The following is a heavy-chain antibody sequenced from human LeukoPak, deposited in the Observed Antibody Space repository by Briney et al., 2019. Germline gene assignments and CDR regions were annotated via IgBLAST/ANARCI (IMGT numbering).Heavy chain of an antibody. Sequence: PGGSLRLSCAASKFTFSSYGMNWVRQAPGNGLEWVSYISSSASAIYYADSVKGRFTISRDNTKRSPYLQMDSLRAEDTAVYYCARPKLGYCSSVTCSAPNYYFDYWGQGTLVTVSS. CDR1: KFTFSSYG. V-gene: IGHV3-48*01. J-gene: IGHJ4*02. D-gene: IGHD2-2*01. CDR3: ARPKLGYCSSVTCSAPNYYFDY. CDR2: ISSSASAI.